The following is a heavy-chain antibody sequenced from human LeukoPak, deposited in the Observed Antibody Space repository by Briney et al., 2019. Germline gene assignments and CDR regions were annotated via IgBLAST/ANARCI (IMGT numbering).Heavy chain of an antibody. CDR1: GGTFSSYA. J-gene: IGHJ4*02. D-gene: IGHD5-12*01. CDR3: ARVRATARAFDY. CDR2: ISAYNGNT. V-gene: IGHV1-18*01. Sequence: ASVKVSCKASGGTFSSYAISWVRQAPGQGLEWMGWISAYNGNTNYAQKLQGRVTMTTDTSTSTAYMELRSLRSDDTAVYYCARVRATARAFDYWGQGILVTVSS.